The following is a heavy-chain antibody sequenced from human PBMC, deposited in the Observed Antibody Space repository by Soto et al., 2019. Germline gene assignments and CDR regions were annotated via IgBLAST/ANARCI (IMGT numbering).Heavy chain of an antibody. Sequence: QVQLVQSGAEVKKPGSSVKVSCKASGGTFSRYAVSWVRQAPGQGLEWMGGIIPGLGTINYAQKFQGRVTITADESTSTAYMELSSLRSEDTAVYYCARDGLIRGAIIGNFDYLGQGTLVTVSS. CDR1: GGTFSRYA. D-gene: IGHD3-10*01. CDR3: ARDGLIRGAIIGNFDY. V-gene: IGHV1-69*01. CDR2: IIPGLGTI. J-gene: IGHJ4*02.